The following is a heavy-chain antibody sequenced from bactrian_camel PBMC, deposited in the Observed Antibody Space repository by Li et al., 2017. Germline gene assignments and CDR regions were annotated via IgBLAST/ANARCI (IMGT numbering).Heavy chain of an antibody. V-gene: IGHV3S40*01. CDR2: ISKDGLIT. Sequence: VQLVESGGGLVQPGGSLRLSCAASGFTFSNNDMTWVRRAPGKGLEWVSSISKDGLITIYADAVKGRFTISRDNAKNTLYLQLNSLKTEDTAMYYCTQDGPAWDYVKYWGQGTQVTVS. CDR3: TQDGPAWDYVKY. J-gene: IGHJ4*01. D-gene: IGHD4*01. CDR1: GFTFSNND.